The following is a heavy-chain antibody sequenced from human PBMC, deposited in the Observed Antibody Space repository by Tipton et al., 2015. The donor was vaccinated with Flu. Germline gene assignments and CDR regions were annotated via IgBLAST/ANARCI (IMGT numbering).Heavy chain of an antibody. V-gene: IGHV4-34*01. Sequence: TLSLTCAVHGGSFSGYYWSWIRQPPGKGLEWIGEINHRGSTNYNPSLKSRVTISVDTSKNQFSLKLTYVTAADTAVYYCVRGGGSSSGRWFDPWGRGTLVTVSS. J-gene: IGHJ5*02. CDR1: GGSFSGYY. CDR3: VRGGGSSSGRWFDP. CDR2: INHRGST. D-gene: IGHD3-10*01.